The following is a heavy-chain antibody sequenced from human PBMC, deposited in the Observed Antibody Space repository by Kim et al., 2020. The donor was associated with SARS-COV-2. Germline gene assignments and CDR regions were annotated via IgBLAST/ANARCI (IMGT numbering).Heavy chain of an antibody. J-gene: IGHJ4*02. CDR3: ARDWGSGWGE. D-gene: IGHD6-19*01. V-gene: IGHV3-30*01. Sequence: RNKHSAAPVQGRFTISRDNSKNTLYLQMNSLRAEDTAVYYCARDWGSGWGEWGQGTLVTVSS. CDR2: RNK.